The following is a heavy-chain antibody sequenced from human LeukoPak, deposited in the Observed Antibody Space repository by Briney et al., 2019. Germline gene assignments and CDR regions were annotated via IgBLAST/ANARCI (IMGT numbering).Heavy chain of an antibody. CDR1: GGSISSSSYY. Sequence: SETLSLTCTVPGGSISSSSYYWGWIRQPPGKGLEWIGYIYYSGSSYYNPSLRSRVTISVDTSKNHFSLKLSSVTAADTAVYYCARNRDGYNSFDYWGQGTLVTVSS. D-gene: IGHD5-24*01. CDR2: IYYSGSS. CDR3: ARNRDGYNSFDY. J-gene: IGHJ4*02. V-gene: IGHV4-31*03.